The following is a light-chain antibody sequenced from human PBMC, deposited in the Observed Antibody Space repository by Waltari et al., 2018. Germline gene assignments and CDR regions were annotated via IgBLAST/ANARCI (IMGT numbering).Light chain of an antibody. CDR3: QQYYKTPRT. CDR2: WAS. Sequence: DIVITQTPDSLAVSLGERATINCKATQSFLYSSNNNNDFAWYQQKSGQTPKLLIYWASSRDSGVPDRVSGSGSRTNFTLTINSVQAEDVATYYCQQYYKTPRTFGQGTRIQIK. CDR1: QSFLYSSNNNND. V-gene: IGKV4-1*01. J-gene: IGKJ1*01.